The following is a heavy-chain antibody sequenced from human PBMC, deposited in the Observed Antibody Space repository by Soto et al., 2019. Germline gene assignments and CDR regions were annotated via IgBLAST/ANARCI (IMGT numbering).Heavy chain of an antibody. J-gene: IGHJ5*02. CDR1: GFTFSDYY. V-gene: IGHV3-11*01. CDR2: ISKSGSII. Sequence: NPGGSLRLSCAASGFTFSDYYMSWLRQPPGKGLEWVSYISKSGSIIHFADSVKGRFAISRDNAKNTLYLQMSSLRAEDTALYYCARDLSPYSDYYDESTSETWFDPWGQGTLVTVSS. D-gene: IGHD3-16*01. CDR3: ARDLSPYSDYYDESTSETWFDP.